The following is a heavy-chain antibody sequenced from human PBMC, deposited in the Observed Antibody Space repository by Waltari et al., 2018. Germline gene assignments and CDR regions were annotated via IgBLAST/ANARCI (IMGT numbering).Heavy chain of an antibody. Sequence: EVQLLESGGDLEQPGGSLSISCVGDGFNFCNYAMTWVRQAPGKGLEWVSTMSGTGDYTYYADSVKGRFTISRDNSKNTVFLHMNNLRVEDTAIYFCAKDQAEWLVLDGYFDSWGQGTPVTVSS. CDR1: GFNFCNYA. CDR2: MSGTGDYT. V-gene: IGHV3-23*01. D-gene: IGHD6-19*01. J-gene: IGHJ4*02. CDR3: AKDQAEWLVLDGYFDS.